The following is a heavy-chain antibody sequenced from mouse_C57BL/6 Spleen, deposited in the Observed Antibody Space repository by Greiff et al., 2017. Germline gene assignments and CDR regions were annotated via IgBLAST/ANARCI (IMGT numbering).Heavy chain of an antibody. V-gene: IGHV1-64*01. CDR2: IHPNSGST. Sequence: QVQLKQPGAELVKPGASVKLSCKASGYTFTRYWMHWVKQRPGQGLEWIGMIHPNSGSTNYNEKFKSKATLAVDKTSSTAYMQLIRLTSEDTSVYYSARDTTVVAPYWGQGTTLTVSS. CDR1: GYTFTRYW. D-gene: IGHD1-1*01. CDR3: ARDTTVVAPY. J-gene: IGHJ2*01.